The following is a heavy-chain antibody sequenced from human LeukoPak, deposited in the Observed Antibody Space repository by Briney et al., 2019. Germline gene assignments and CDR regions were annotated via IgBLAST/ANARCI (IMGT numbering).Heavy chain of an antibody. D-gene: IGHD3-16*02. CDR1: GGSISSGDYY. Sequence: SQTLSLTCTVSGGSISSGDYYRSWIRQPPGKGLEWIGYIYYSGSTYYNPSLKSRVTISVDTSKNQFSLKLSSVTAADTAVYYCARDLGGLGELSAPTWGQGTLVTVSP. J-gene: IGHJ5*02. CDR3: ARDLGGLGELSAPT. V-gene: IGHV4-30-4*01. CDR2: IYYSGST.